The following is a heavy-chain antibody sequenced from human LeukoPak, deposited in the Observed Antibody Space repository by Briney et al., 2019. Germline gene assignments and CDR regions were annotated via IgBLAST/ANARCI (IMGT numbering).Heavy chain of an antibody. CDR3: TRGGRFIFDY. V-gene: IGHV3-15*01. Sequence: GGSLRLSCAASGFTFSNAWMSWVRQAPGKGLEWVGHIKSKTDGGTTDYAAPVKGRFTISRDDSKNTLYLQMNSLKTEDTAVYYCTRGGRFIFDYWGQGTLVTVSS. D-gene: IGHD3-10*01. J-gene: IGHJ4*02. CDR2: IKSKTDGGTT. CDR1: GFTFSNAW.